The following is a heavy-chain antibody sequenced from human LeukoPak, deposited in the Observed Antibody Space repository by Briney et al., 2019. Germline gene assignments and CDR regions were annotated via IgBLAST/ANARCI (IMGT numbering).Heavy chain of an antibody. V-gene: IGHV4-34*01. CDR3: ARVGAARPFGY. Sequence: SETLSLTCAVYGGSFSGYYWSWIRQPPGKGLEWIGEINHSGSTNCNPSLKSRVTISVDTSKNQFSLKLSSVTAADTAVYYCARVGAARPFGYWGQGTLVTVSS. J-gene: IGHJ4*02. D-gene: IGHD6-6*01. CDR2: INHSGST. CDR1: GGSFSGYY.